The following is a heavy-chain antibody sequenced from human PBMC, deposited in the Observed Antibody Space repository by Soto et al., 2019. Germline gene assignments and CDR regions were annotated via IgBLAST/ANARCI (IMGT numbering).Heavy chain of an antibody. D-gene: IGHD4-4*01. CDR3: ARDLNLTTVYNINLYGKDV. J-gene: IGHJ6*02. Sequence: GASVKVSCKASGGTFSSYTISWVRQAPGQGLEWMGRIIPILGIANYAQKFQGRVTITADKSTSTAYMELSSLRSEDTAVYYCARDLNLTTVYNINLYGKDVWGQGTTVTVSS. CDR2: IIPILGIA. V-gene: IGHV1-69*04. CDR1: GGTFSSYT.